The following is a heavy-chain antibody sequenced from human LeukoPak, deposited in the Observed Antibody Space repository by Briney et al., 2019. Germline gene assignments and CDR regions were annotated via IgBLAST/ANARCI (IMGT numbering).Heavy chain of an antibody. V-gene: IGHV3-21*01. D-gene: IGHD2-2*01. CDR2: ISSSSSYI. J-gene: IGHJ4*02. Sequence: GRSLRLSCPASGFTFSNYGMNWVRQAPGKGLEWVSSISSSSSYIYYADSVKGRFTISRDNAKSSLYLQMNSLGAEDTALYYCARGRGCSSMSCYPDYWGQGTLVTVSS. CDR3: ARGRGCSSMSCYPDY. CDR1: GFTFSNYG.